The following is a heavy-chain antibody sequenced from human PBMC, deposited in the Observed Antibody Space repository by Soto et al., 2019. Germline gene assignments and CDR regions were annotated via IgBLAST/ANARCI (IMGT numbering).Heavy chain of an antibody. D-gene: IGHD2-2*01. CDR3: ASNIVVVPAAMRY. V-gene: IGHV3-11*01. Sequence: GGSLRLSCAASGFTFSDYYMSWIRQAPGKGLEWVSYISSSGSTIYYADSVKGRFTISRDNAKDSLYLQMNSLRAEDTAVYYCASNIVVVPAAMRYWGQGTLVTVSS. J-gene: IGHJ4*02. CDR2: ISSSGSTI. CDR1: GFTFSDYY.